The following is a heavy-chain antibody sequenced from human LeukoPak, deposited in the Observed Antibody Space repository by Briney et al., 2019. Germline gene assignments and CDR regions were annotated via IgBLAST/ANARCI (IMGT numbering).Heavy chain of an antibody. V-gene: IGHV1-69*01. D-gene: IGHD2-2*02. CDR3: ATCARNFYCYRFDY. Sequence: GSSVKVSCKASGGIFSSYAISWVRQAPGQGLEWMGGIIPIFGTANYAQKFQGRVTVTADESTSTAYMELNSLRSEDTAVYYCATCARNFYCYRFDYWGQGTLVTVSS. CDR1: GGIFSSYA. J-gene: IGHJ4*02. CDR2: IIPIFGTA.